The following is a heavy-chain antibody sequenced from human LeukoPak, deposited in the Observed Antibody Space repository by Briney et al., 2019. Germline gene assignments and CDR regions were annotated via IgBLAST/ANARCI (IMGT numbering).Heavy chain of an antibody. CDR1: GFTFSSYA. CDR2: ISGSGGST. CDR3: ASSLLTRGRGPSDY. Sequence: GGSLRLSCAASGFTFSSYAMSWVRQTPGEGLEWGSAISGSGGSTYYADSVKGRFTISRDNSKNTLFLQMNSLRAEDTAFYYCASSLLTRGRGPSDYWGQGTLVTVSS. V-gene: IGHV3-23*01. D-gene: IGHD3-16*01. J-gene: IGHJ4*02.